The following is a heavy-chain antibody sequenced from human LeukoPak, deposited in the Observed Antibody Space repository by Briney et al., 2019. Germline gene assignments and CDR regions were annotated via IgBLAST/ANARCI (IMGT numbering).Heavy chain of an antibody. D-gene: IGHD3-10*01. V-gene: IGHV3-30-3*01. CDR2: ISYDGSNK. CDR1: GFTFSSYA. Sequence: PGRSLRLSCAASGFTFSSYAMHWVRQAPGKGLEWVAVISYDGSNKYYADSVKGRFTISRDNSKNTLYLQMNSLRAEDTAVYYCARAPTVGGYENYFDYWGQGTLVTVSS. J-gene: IGHJ4*02. CDR3: ARAPTVGGYENYFDY.